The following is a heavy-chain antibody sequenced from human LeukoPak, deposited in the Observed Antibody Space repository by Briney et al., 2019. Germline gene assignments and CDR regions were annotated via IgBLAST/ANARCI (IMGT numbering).Heavy chain of an antibody. D-gene: IGHD4-17*01. J-gene: IGHJ4*02. CDR2: SRNKPNSYTT. V-gene: IGHV3-72*01. Sequence: GGSLRLSCAASGFTFSDHYVDWVRQAPGKGLEWVGRSRNKPNSYTTLYAASVKGRFTISRDGSKNSVYLQMSSLKTEDTAVYYCTRDLLMTTVDYWGQGTLVTVSS. CDR3: TRDLLMTTVDY. CDR1: GFTFSDHY.